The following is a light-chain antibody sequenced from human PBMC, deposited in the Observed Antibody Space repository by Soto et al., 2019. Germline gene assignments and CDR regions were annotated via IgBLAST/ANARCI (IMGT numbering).Light chain of an antibody. V-gene: IGLV1-44*01. J-gene: IGLJ1*01. CDR1: SSNIGSNS. CDR2: SNS. CDR3: GVWDDSVNVRYL. Sequence: QSALAQPPSASGTPGQRVTISCSGSSSNIGSNSVNWYQQVPGTAPKILIYSNSQRPSGVPDRSSGSKSGTSASLAISGLQSEDEADYYCGVWDDSVNVRYLFGTGTKVTVL.